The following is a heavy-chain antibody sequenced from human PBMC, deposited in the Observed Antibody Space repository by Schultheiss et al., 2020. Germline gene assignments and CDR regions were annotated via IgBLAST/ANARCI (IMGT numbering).Heavy chain of an antibody. Sequence: CGSLRLSCAVSGFSVSGTFMSWVRQAPGAGLERVAILYSGGSTHYADSVKGRFTISRDSSKNTLYLQMNSLRVEDTAVYYCARYTDCGSNSCYGGLHSVTTDVDAFDMWGQGTMVTVSS. CDR3: ARYTDCGSNSCYGGLHSVTTDVDAFDM. CDR2: LYSGGST. V-gene: IGHV3-53*01. D-gene: IGHD2-2*01. CDR1: GFSVSGTF. J-gene: IGHJ3*02.